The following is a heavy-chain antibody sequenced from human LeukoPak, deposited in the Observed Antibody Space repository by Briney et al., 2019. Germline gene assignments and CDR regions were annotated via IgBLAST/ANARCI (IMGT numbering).Heavy chain of an antibody. CDR1: GGSISSGDYY. CDR3: ARVDLGYCSGGSCYSFDY. V-gene: IGHV4-30-4*01. Sequence: SETLSLTCTVSGGSISSGDYYWSWIRQPPGKGLEWIGYLYYSGSTYYNPSLKSRVTISVDTSKNQFSLKLSSVTAADTAVYYCARVDLGYCSGGSCYSFDYWGQGTLVTVSS. J-gene: IGHJ4*02. CDR2: LYYSGST. D-gene: IGHD2-15*01.